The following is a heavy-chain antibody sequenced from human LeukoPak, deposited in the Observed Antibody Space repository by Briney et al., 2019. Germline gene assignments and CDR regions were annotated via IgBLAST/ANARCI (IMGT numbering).Heavy chain of an antibody. CDR3: ATQRGSYLWGTDFDY. J-gene: IGHJ4*02. Sequence: ASVKVSCKASGYTFTGYYMHWVRQAPGQGLEWMGWINPNSGDTKFAREFQGRVTMTRDTSISTAYMGLSRLRSDDTAVYYCATQRGSYLWGTDFDYWGQGTLVIVSS. D-gene: IGHD3-16*01. CDR2: INPNSGDT. CDR1: GYTFTGYY. V-gene: IGHV1-2*02.